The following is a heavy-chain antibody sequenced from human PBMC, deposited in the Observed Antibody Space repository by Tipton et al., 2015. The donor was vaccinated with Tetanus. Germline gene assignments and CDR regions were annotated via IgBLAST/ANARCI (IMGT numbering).Heavy chain of an antibody. Sequence: LRLSCTVSGGSISSYYWSWIRQPPGKGLEWIGYIYYSGSTNYNPSLKSRVTISVDTSKNQFSLKLSSVTAADTAVYYCARHYDQGWFDPWGQGTLVTVSS. V-gene: IGHV4-59*01. CDR1: GGSISSYY. J-gene: IGHJ5*02. D-gene: IGHD4-17*01. CDR3: ARHYDQGWFDP. CDR2: IYYSGST.